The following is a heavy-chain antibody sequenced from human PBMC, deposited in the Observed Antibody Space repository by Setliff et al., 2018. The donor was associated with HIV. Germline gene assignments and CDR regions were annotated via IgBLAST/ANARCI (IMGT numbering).Heavy chain of an antibody. D-gene: IGHD3-10*01. J-gene: IGHJ3*02. V-gene: IGHV4-4*09. Sequence: SETLSLTCSVSGGSISGHFWSWIRQSPGKGLEWIGYIYGNGNTKYNRFLNSRVTMSVDTSKSQFSLKLTSVTAADTAIYYCARDVTVVWGVSFFYVFDIWGQGTMVTVSS. CDR1: GGSISGHF. CDR2: IYGNGNT. CDR3: ARDVTVVWGVSFFYVFDI.